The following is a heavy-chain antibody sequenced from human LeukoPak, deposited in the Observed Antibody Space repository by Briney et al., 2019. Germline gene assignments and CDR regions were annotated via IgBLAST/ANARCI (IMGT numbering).Heavy chain of an antibody. V-gene: IGHV4-39*07. J-gene: IGHJ4*02. CDR1: GVSISSSSYY. Sequence: SETLSLTCTVSGVSISSSSYYWGWIRQPPGKGLEWIGSIYYSGSTYYNPSLKSRVTISVDTSKNQFSLKLSSVTAADTAVYYCASRGGLAFGKYWGQGTLVTVSS. CDR3: ASRGGLAFGKY. D-gene: IGHD3-10*01. CDR2: IYYSGST.